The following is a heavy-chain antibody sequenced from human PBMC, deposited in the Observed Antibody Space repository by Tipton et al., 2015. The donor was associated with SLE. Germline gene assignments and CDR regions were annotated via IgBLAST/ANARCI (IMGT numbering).Heavy chain of an antibody. CDR2: ISSSSSYI. CDR3: ARDPPLMTTGNSVRGDY. V-gene: IGHV3-21*03. D-gene: IGHD3-16*01. J-gene: IGHJ4*02. CDR1: GFTFDESA. Sequence: SLRLSCAASGFTFDESAMHWVRQLPGMGLEWVSSISSSSSYIYYADSVKGRFTISRDNAKNSLFLQMSSLGAEDTAVYYCARDPPLMTTGNSVRGDYWGQGTQVTVSS.